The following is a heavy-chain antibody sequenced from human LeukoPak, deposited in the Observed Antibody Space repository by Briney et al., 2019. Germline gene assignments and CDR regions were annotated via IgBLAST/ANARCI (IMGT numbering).Heavy chain of an antibody. V-gene: IGHV2-70*04. J-gene: IGHJ5*02. CDR2: IDWDDDK. CDR3: ARTRSYYYDSSGYNWSDP. Sequence: SGPALVKPTQTLTLTCTFSGFSLSTSGMRVSWIRQPPGKALEWLARIDWDDDKFYSTSLKTRLTISKDTSKNQVVLTMTNMDPVDTATYYCARTRSYYYDSSGYNWSDPWGQGTLVTVSS. D-gene: IGHD3-22*01. CDR1: GFSLSTSGMR.